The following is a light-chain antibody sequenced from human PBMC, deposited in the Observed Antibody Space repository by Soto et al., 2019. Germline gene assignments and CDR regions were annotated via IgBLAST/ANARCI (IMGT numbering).Light chain of an antibody. V-gene: IGLV2-18*02. J-gene: IGLJ2*01. Sequence: QSVLTQPPSVSGSPGQSVTISCTGTSSDVGSYNRVSWYQQPPGTAPKLMIYEVSNRPSGVPDRFSGSKSGNTASLTISGLQAEDEADYYCSSYTSSSTVVFGGVTKLTVL. CDR1: SSDVGSYNR. CDR2: EVS. CDR3: SSYTSSSTVV.